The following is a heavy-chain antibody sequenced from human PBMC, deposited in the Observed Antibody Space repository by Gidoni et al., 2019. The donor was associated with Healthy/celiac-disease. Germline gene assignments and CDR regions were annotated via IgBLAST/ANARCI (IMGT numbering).Heavy chain of an antibody. J-gene: IGHJ5*02. CDR1: GDTFTVYY. CDR2: INPNSGGT. CDR3: ARGDIVVVPAEGNWFDP. V-gene: IGHV1-2*02. Sequence: QLQLVQSGAESKKPGASLKISSMASGDTFTVYYLHWVRQAPGQGLEWMGWINPNSGGTNYAQKFQGRVTMTRDTSISTAYMELSRLRSDDTAVYYCARGDIVVVPAEGNWFDPWGQGTLVTVSS. D-gene: IGHD2-2*01.